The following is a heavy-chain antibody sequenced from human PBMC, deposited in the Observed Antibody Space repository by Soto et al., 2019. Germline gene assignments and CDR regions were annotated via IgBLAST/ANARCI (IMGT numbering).Heavy chain of an antibody. CDR3: AQALVFTGGDGFDN. Sequence: QVRLQEWGPGLVKPLQTLSLKCSVSGGSITTGGRYWSWIRQLPGKGLEWIGDIYYSGNTYYNASLTSRVTISVEAAKNLFSLKLSSVTAADTAVYYCAQALVFTGGDGFDNWGQGRLVTVSS. J-gene: IGHJ3*02. D-gene: IGHD1-1*01. CDR2: IYYSGNT. CDR1: GGSITTGGRY. V-gene: IGHV4-31*02.